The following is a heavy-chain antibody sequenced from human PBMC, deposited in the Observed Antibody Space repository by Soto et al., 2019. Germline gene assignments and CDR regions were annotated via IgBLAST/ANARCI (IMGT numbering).Heavy chain of an antibody. J-gene: IGHJ5*02. V-gene: IGHV4-30-4*01. CDR3: ARDWGYSSSFGFGNWFDP. CDR2: IYYSGST. CDR1: GGSISSGDYY. D-gene: IGHD6-6*01. Sequence: QVQLQESGPGLVKPSQTLSLTCTVSGGSISSGDYYWSWIRQPPGKGLEWIGYIYYSGSTYYNPSLKSRVTISVDTSKNPFSLKLSSVTAADTAVYYCARDWGYSSSFGFGNWFDPWGQGTLVTVSS.